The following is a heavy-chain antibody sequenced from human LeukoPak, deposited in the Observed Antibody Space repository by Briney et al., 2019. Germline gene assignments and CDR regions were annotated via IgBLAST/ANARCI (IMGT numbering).Heavy chain of an antibody. Sequence: GGSLRLSCAASGFTFSSYSLNWVGQAPGKGLDGVSSISSSSSYIYYAGSVKGRLTIPSDNPKNSLYLQISSLRAEDTAVYYCARYTMDSSGYLWGQGTLVTVSS. D-gene: IGHD3-22*01. CDR3: ARYTMDSSGYL. V-gene: IGHV3-21*01. CDR2: ISSSSSYI. J-gene: IGHJ4*02. CDR1: GFTFSSYS.